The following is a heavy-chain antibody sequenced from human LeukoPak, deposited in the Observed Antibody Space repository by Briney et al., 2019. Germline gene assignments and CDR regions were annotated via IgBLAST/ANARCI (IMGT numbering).Heavy chain of an antibody. Sequence: RSGGSLRLSCAASGFTLSSSYMSWVRQAPGKGLEWVSDIYSGGSTYYADSVKGRFTISRDYSKNTVHLQLNSLRAEDTAVYYCARDGGHCSSAGCFMYFDYWGQGTLVTVSS. CDR2: IYSGGST. CDR3: ARDGGHCSSAGCFMYFDY. D-gene: IGHD2-2*01. V-gene: IGHV3-66*01. CDR1: GFTLSSSY. J-gene: IGHJ4*02.